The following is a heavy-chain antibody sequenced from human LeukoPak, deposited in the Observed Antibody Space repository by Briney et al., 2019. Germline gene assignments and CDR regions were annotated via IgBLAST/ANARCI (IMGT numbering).Heavy chain of an antibody. V-gene: IGHV3-13*01. J-gene: IGHJ6*03. Sequence: GGSLRLSCAASGFAFSSFDMHWVRQPTGQGLEWVSTIGTASDTYYPGSVEGRFTLSRDNAKNPLYLQMNSLTAGDTAVYYCARGPPRGKYYYMDVWGKGTTVTVSS. CDR1: GFAFSSFD. CDR2: IGTASDT. D-gene: IGHD1-1*01. CDR3: ARGPPRGKYYYMDV.